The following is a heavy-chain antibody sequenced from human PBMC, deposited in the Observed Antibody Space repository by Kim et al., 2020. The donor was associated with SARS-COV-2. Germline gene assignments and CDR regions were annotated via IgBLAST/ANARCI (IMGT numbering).Heavy chain of an antibody. CDR3: ARGMTTVVTPFDY. V-gene: IGHV3-30*04. D-gene: IGHD4-17*01. CDR2: ISYDGSNK. Sequence: GGSLRLSCAASGFTFSSYAMHWVRQAPGKGLEWVAVISYDGSNKYYADSVKGRFTISRDNSKNTLYLQMNSLRAEDTAVYYCARGMTTVVTPFDYWGQGTLVTVSS. CDR1: GFTFSSYA. J-gene: IGHJ4*02.